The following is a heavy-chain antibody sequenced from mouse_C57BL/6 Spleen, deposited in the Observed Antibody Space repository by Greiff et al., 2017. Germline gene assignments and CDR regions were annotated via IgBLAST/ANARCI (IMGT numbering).Heavy chain of an antibody. V-gene: IGHV10-1*01. CDR2: IRSKSNNYAT. Sequence: EVQVVESGGGLVQPKGSLKLSCAASGFSFNTYAMNWVRQAPGKGLEWVARIRSKSNNYATYYADSVKDRFTISRDDSESMLYLQMNNLKTEDTAMYYCVRRGYDEGYAMDYWGQGTSVTVSS. CDR3: VRRGYDEGYAMDY. CDR1: GFSFNTYA. D-gene: IGHD2-2*01. J-gene: IGHJ4*01.